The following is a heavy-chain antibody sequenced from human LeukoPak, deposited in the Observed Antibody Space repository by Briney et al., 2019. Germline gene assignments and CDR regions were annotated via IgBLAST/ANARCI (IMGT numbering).Heavy chain of an antibody. J-gene: IGHJ4*02. CDR3: ARDRLYGILTGYDY. V-gene: IGHV3-74*01. CDR1: GFTFDDYG. D-gene: IGHD3-9*01. CDR2: INSDGSST. Sequence: GGSLRLSCAASGFTFDDYGMSWVRQAPGKRLVWVSRINSDGSSTSYADSVKGRFTISRDNAKNTLYLQMNSLRAEDTAVYYCARDRLYGILTGYDYWGQGTLVTVSS.